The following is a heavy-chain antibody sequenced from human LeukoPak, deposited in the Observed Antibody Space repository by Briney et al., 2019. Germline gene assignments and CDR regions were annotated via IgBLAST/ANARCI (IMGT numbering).Heavy chain of an antibody. CDR1: GSPFSDSW. J-gene: IGHJ6*02. Sequence: GGSLRLSCVASGSPFSDSWMHWVRQTPGKGLLWVSLITTDGSNRTYADSVKGRFTISRDNARNTLYLQMNSLRVEDTAAYYCARDRYYTMDAWGQGTTVTVSS. CDR3: ARDRYYTMDA. CDR2: ITTDGSNR. V-gene: IGHV3-74*03.